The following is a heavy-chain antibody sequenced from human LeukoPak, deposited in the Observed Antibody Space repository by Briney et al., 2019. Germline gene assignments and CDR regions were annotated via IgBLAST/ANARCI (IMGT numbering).Heavy chain of an antibody. CDR3: ARLTYDFWSGWEDYYYYMDV. D-gene: IGHD3-3*01. CDR1: GYTFTSYY. V-gene: IGHV1-46*01. CDR2: INPSVGST. J-gene: IGHJ6*03. Sequence: ASVKVSCKASGYTFTSYYMHWVRQAPGQGLEWMGIINPSVGSTSYAQKFQGRVTMTRDTSTSTVYMELSSLRSEDTAVYYCARLTYDFWSGWEDYYYYMDVWGKGTTVTVSS.